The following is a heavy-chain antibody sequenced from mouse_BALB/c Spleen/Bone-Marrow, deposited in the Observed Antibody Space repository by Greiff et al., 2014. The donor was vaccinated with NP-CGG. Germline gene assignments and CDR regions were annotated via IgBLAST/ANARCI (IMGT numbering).Heavy chain of an antibody. J-gene: IGHJ2*01. Sequence: QVQLKQSGPELVKSGASVKMSCKASGYSFTNYYMHWVRQGPGQGLEWIGWIYPGQDRTQYNEKFKGKTTLTADKSSSTAYMLLSSLTSEDSAIHFCASDYEYWFDFWGQGTTLTVSS. V-gene: IGHV1S56*01. CDR3: ASDYEYWFDF. CDR2: IYPGQDRT. D-gene: IGHD2-4*01. CDR1: GYSFTNYY.